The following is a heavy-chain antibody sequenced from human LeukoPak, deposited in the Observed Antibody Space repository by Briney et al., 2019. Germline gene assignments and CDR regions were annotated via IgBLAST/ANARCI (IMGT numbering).Heavy chain of an antibody. CDR3: ARAPGLLWFGELSFWFDP. D-gene: IGHD3-10*01. CDR2: ISSSSYI. CDR1: GFTFSSYS. J-gene: IGHJ5*02. V-gene: IGHV3-21*01. Sequence: GGSLRLSCAASGFTFSSYSMNWVRQAPGKGLEWVSSISSSSYIYYADSVKGRFTISRDNAKNSLYLQMNSLRAEDTAVYYCARAPGLLWFGELSFWFDPWGQGTLVTVSS.